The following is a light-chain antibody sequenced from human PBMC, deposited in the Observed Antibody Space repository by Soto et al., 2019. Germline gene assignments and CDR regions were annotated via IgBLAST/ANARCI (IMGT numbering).Light chain of an antibody. CDR2: EVS. V-gene: IGLV2-14*01. CDR3: CSYTSSSTRWV. CDR1: SSDVG. J-gene: IGLJ3*02. Sequence: QSALTQPASVSGSPGQSITISCTGTSSDVGVSWYQQYPGKAPKLIIYEVSNRPSGVSHRFSGSKSGNTASLTISGLQTEDEAHYFCCSYTSSSTRWVFGGGTKLTVL.